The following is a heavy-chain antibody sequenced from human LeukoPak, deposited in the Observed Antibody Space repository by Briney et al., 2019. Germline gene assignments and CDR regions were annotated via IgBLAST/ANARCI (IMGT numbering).Heavy chain of an antibody. CDR1: GFTFSSYD. CDR3: AKAPSPDYGDSGFDY. J-gene: IGHJ4*02. V-gene: IGHV3-23*01. Sequence: GGSLRLSCAASGFTFSSYDMSWVRQAPGKGLEWVSAISGSGGSTYYADSVKGRFTISRDNSKNTLDLQMNSLRAEDTAVYYCAKAPSPDYGDSGFDYWGQGTLVTVSS. CDR2: ISGSGGST. D-gene: IGHD4-17*01.